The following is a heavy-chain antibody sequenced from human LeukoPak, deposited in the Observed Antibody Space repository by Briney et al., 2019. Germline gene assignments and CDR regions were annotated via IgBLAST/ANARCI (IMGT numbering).Heavy chain of an antibody. J-gene: IGHJ4*02. V-gene: IGHV3-74*01. D-gene: IGHD1-26*01. CDR2: INTDGSST. CDR3: ARGSEWELFDY. Sequence: GSLRPSYATPGFTLRSYRMHLVRQASGEGPVWVSRINTDGSSTSYADSVKGRFTISRDNAKNTLYLQMNSLRAEDTAVYYCARGSEWELFDYWGQGTLVTVSS. CDR1: GFTLRSYR.